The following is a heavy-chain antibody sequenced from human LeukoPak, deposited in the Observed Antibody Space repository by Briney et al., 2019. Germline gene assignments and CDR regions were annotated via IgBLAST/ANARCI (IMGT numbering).Heavy chain of an antibody. Sequence: SETLSLTCTVSGGSISSYYWSWIRQPAGKGLEWLGRIYTSGSTNYNPSLKSRVTMSVDTSNNQFSLKLSSVTAADTAVYYCARDLVAAGTSYFDYWGQGTLVTVSS. V-gene: IGHV4-4*07. J-gene: IGHJ4*02. D-gene: IGHD6-13*01. CDR1: GGSISSYY. CDR2: IYTSGST. CDR3: ARDLVAAGTSYFDY.